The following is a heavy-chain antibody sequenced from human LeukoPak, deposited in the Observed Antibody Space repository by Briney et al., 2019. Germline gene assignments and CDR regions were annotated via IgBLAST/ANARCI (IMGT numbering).Heavy chain of an antibody. CDR1: GGSISNYY. J-gene: IGHJ4*02. D-gene: IGHD3-22*01. CDR2: INYSGST. V-gene: IGHV4-59*01. Sequence: SETLSLTCTVSGGSISNYYWSWIRQPPGKGLEWIAYINYSGSTNYNPSLKSRVTISVDTSKNHFSLTLSSVTAADTAVYYCASGDIRENYYDSSGSNLDYWGQGTLVTDSS. CDR3: ASGDIRENYYDSSGSNLDY.